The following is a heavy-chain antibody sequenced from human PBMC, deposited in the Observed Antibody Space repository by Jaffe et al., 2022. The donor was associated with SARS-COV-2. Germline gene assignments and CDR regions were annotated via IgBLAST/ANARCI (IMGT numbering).Heavy chain of an antibody. V-gene: IGHV4-61*02. CDR2: IYTSGST. CDR1: GGSISSGSYY. J-gene: IGHJ6*02. D-gene: IGHD6-19*01. Sequence: QVQLQESGPGLVKPSQTLSLTCTVSGGSISSGSYYWSWIRQPAGKGLEWIGRIYTSGSTNYNPSLKSRVTISVDTSKNQFSLKLSSVTAADTAVYYCAREQWLPNRNYYYGMDVWGQGTTVTVSS. CDR3: AREQWLPNRNYYYGMDV.